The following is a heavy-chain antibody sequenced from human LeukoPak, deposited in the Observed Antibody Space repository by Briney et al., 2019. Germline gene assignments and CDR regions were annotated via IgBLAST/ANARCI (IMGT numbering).Heavy chain of an antibody. CDR2: IYSGGST. CDR3: ARRYYYDSSGYYYGY. J-gene: IGHJ4*02. D-gene: IGHD3-22*01. Sequence: GGSLRLSCAASGFTVSSNYMSWVRQAPGKGLEWVSVIYSGGSTYYADSVKGRFTISRDNSKNTLYLQVNSLRAEDTAVYYCARRYYYDSSGYYYGYWGQGTLVTVSS. V-gene: IGHV3-66*02. CDR1: GFTVSSNY.